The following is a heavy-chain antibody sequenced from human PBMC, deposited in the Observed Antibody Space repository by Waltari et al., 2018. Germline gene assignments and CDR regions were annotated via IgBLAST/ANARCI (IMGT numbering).Heavy chain of an antibody. V-gene: IGHV3-33*08. D-gene: IGHD6-13*01. CDR2: IWYDGSNK. Sequence: QVQLVESGGGVVKPGRSLRLSCAASDFTFRSYGMHWVRPAPGKGLEWVAVIWYDGSNKYYADSVKGRFTISRDNSKNTLYLQMNSLRAEDTAMYYCANGNGVAAAIAFDIWGQGTMVTVSS. CDR3: ANGNGVAAAIAFDI. CDR1: DFTFRSYG. J-gene: IGHJ3*02.